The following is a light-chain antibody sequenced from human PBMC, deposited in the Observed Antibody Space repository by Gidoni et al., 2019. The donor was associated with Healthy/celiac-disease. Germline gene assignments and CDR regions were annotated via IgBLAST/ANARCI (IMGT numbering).Light chain of an antibody. CDR1: QSISSY. Sequence: DIQMTQSPSSLSASGVDRFTITCRASQSISSYLNWYQQKPGKAPKLLIYAASSLQSGVPSRFSGSGSGTDFTLTISSLQPEDFATYYCQQSYSTPRTFGQGTKVEIK. CDR3: QQSYSTPRT. CDR2: AAS. V-gene: IGKV1-39*01. J-gene: IGKJ1*01.